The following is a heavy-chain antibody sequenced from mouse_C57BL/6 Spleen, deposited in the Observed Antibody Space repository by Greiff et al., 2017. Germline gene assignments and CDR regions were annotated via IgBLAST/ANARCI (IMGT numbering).Heavy chain of an antibody. CDR3: ARREGYYFDY. CDR2: IHPNSGST. D-gene: IGHD3-2*02. J-gene: IGHJ2*01. Sequence: QVQLQQPGTELVKPGASVKLSCKASGYTFTSYWMHWVKQRPGQGLEWIGMIHPNSGSTNYNEKFKSKATLTVDKSSSTAYMQLSSLTSEDSAVYYCARREGYYFDYWGQGTTLTVSS. CDR1: GYTFTSYW. V-gene: IGHV1-64*01.